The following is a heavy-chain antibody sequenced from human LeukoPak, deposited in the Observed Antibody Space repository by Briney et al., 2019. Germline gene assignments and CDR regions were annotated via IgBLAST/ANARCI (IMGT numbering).Heavy chain of an antibody. V-gene: IGHV4-39*01. CDR2: IFYSGSP. Sequence: SETLSLPCSVSGGSFSSSTYYWGWIRQPPGKGLEWIGSIFYSGSPYYNPSLQSRVTISVDTSKSQFSLRLNSVTAADTAVYYCAGSVDVVPTGVRWGPGTLVTVSS. D-gene: IGHD4-23*01. J-gene: IGHJ4*02. CDR1: GGSFSSSTYY. CDR3: AGSVDVVPTGVR.